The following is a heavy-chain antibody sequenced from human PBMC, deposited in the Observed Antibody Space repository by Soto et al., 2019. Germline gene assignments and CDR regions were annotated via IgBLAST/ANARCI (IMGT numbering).Heavy chain of an antibody. CDR1: GFTFSSYW. J-gene: IGHJ6*02. CDR3: ARGGITGTTGRDYYYYGMDV. Sequence: PGGSLRLSCAASGFTFSSYWMHWVRQAPGKGLVWVSRINSDGSSTSYADSVKGRFTISRDNAKNTLYLQMNSLRAEDTAVYYCARGGITGTTGRDYYYYGMDVWGQGTTVTVSS. D-gene: IGHD1-7*01. V-gene: IGHV3-74*01. CDR2: INSDGSST.